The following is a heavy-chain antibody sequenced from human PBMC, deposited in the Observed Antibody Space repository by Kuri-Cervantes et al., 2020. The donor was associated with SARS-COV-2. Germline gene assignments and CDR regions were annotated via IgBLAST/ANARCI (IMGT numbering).Heavy chain of an antibody. V-gene: IGHV4-34*01. J-gene: IGHJ4*02. CDR2: INHSGST. CDR1: GGSFSGYY. D-gene: IGHD3-3*01. Sequence: SETLSLTCAVYGGSFSGYYWSWIRQPPGKGLEWIGEINHSGSTNYNPSLKSRVTISVDKSKNQFSLKLSSVTAADTAVYYCARGGYDFWSGPKHQFDYWGQGTLVTVSS. CDR3: ARGGYDFWSGPKHQFDY.